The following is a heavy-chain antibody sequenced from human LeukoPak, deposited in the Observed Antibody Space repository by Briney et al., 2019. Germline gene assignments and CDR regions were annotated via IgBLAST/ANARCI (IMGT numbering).Heavy chain of an antibody. CDR3: AKGMTYYYGSGSLGPDAFDI. Sequence: GGSLTLSCAASGFTFSSYGMHWVRQAPGKGLEWVAVISYDGSNKYYADSVKGRFTISRDNSKNTLYLQMNSLSAEDTAVYYCAKGMTYYYGSGSLGPDAFDIWGQGTMVTVSS. CDR2: ISYDGSNK. D-gene: IGHD3-10*01. CDR1: GFTFSSYG. J-gene: IGHJ3*02. V-gene: IGHV3-30*18.